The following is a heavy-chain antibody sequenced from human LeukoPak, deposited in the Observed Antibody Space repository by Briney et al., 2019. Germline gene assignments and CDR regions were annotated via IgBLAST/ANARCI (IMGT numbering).Heavy chain of an antibody. V-gene: IGHV4-34*01. J-gene: IGHJ3*02. CDR3: ASTERIDAFDI. Sequence: SETLSLTCAVYGGSFSGYYWSWIRQPPRKGLEWIGEINHSGSTNYNPSLKSRVTISVDTSMNQFSLKLSSVTAADTAVYYCASTERIDAFDIWGQGTMVTVSS. CDR1: GGSFSGYY. CDR2: INHSGST. D-gene: IGHD1-1*01.